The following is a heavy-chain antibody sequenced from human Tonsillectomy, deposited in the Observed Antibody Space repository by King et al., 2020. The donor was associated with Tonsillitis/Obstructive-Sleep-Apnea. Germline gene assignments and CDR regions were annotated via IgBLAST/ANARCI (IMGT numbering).Heavy chain of an antibody. CDR3: ASTTYGSGTYYYFDY. V-gene: IGHV3-23*04. D-gene: IGHD3-10*01. Sequence: VQLVESGGGLVQPGGSLRLSCEASGLTFSSHAMSWVRQAPGKGLEWVSGISGSGDSTYYVDSVKGRFTISRDKSKNTLFLQMNSLRAEDKAVYYCASTTYGSGTYYYFDYWGQGTRVTVSS. J-gene: IGHJ4*02. CDR2: ISGSGDST. CDR1: GLTFSSHA.